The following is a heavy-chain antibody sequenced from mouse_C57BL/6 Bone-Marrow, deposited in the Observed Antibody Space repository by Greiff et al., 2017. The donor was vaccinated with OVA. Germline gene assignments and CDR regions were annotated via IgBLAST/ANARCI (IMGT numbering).Heavy chain of an antibody. V-gene: IGHV1-83*01. Sequence: VQLQQSGPELVKPGASVKMSCKASGYTFTDYYMHWVKQKPGKGLEWIGEIYPGSGNTYYTEKFKGKATLPADTSSSTAYMQLSSLTSEDSAVYFCARSANWEGGYYFDYWGQGTTLTGSS. CDR1: YTFTDYYM. J-gene: IGHJ2*01. CDR3: RSANWEGGYYFDY. CDR2: YPGSGNTY. D-gene: IGHD4-1*01.